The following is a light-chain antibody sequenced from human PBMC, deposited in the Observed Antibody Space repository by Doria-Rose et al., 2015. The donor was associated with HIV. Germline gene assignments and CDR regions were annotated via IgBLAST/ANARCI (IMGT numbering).Light chain of an antibody. Sequence: EIVLTQSPGTLSLSPGERATLSCRASQSFSSTYLAWYQQKPGQAPSLLIYDGSTWATGIPDRFSASRSGSDFTRTINRLEPEDFALYYCHQYGTSWTFGKGAKVEI. CDR3: HQYGTSWT. V-gene: IGKV3-20*01. CDR2: DGS. J-gene: IGKJ1*01. CDR1: QSFSSTY.